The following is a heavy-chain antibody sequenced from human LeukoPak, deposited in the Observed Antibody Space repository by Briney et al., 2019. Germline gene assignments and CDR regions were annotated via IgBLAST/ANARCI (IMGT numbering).Heavy chain of an antibody. D-gene: IGHD3-22*01. J-gene: IGHJ3*02. CDR3: ARLGTYYYDSSGYDAFDI. V-gene: IGHV3-23*01. Sequence: GGSLRLSCAAYGFTFCTYGMSWVRQAPGKGLEWVSTISGSGGSTYYADSVKGRFTISRDNSINTLYLQMNSLRAEDTAVYYCARLGTYYYDSSGYDAFDIWGQGTMVTVSS. CDR1: GFTFCTYG. CDR2: ISGSGGST.